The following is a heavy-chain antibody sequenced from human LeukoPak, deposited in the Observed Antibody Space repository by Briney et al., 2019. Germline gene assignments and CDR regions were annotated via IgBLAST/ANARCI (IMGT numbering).Heavy chain of an antibody. CDR3: ARMVDSSGYYDY. Sequence: PPGKALEWLAHIFSNDEKSYSTSLKSRLTISKDTSKSQVVLTMTNMDPVDTATYYCARMVDSSGYYDYWGQGTLVTVSS. J-gene: IGHJ4*02. D-gene: IGHD3-22*01. CDR2: IFSNDEK. V-gene: IGHV2-26*01.